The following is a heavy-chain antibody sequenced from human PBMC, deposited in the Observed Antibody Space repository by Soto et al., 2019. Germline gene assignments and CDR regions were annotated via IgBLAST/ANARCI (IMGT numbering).Heavy chain of an antibody. V-gene: IGHV3-30*18. CDR3: AKSVYNWNDGFFDY. CDR1: GFTFSTYG. CDR2: ISYDGNNK. J-gene: IGHJ4*02. D-gene: IGHD1-1*01. Sequence: SLRLSCAASGFTFSTYGMHWVRQAPGKGLEWVAVISYDGNNKYYADSVKGRFTISRDSSENTLYLQMNSLRAEDTAVYYCAKSVYNWNDGFFDYWGQGTLVTVSS.